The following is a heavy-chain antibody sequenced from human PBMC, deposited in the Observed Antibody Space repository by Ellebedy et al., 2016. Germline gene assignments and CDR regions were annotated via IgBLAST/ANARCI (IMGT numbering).Heavy chain of an antibody. J-gene: IGHJ4*02. V-gene: IGHV2-5*01. D-gene: IGHD4-11*01. Sequence: SGPTLVKPTQTLTLTCTFSGFSLSTSEVVVGWIRQPPGKALEWLAFIYGNDDKRYSPSLRNRVTITKDTSKNQVVLTMTNMAPVDTATYYCAHRTTVTSVDYWGQGTLVTVSS. CDR1: GFSLSTSEVV. CDR3: AHRTTVTSVDY. CDR2: IYGNDDK.